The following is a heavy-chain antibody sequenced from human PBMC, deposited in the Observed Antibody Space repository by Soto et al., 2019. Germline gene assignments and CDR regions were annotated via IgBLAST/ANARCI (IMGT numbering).Heavy chain of an antibody. J-gene: IGHJ6*03. CDR2: GGSEGSR. Sequence: DVQLLESGGGLVQWGGSLRLSCVTSGFTFSTYGMTWVRQAPGKGLEWVSYGGSEGSRYYAESVKGRFTISRDNSKNTLSLEMNSLRAEDTATYYSVKFRGRAYPYYYMDVWGKGTTVTVSS. CDR3: VKFRGRAYPYYYMDV. D-gene: IGHD3-10*01. V-gene: IGHV3-23*01. CDR1: GFTFSTYG.